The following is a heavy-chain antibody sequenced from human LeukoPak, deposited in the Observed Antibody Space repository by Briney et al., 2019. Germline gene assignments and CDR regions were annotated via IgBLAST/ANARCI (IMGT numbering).Heavy chain of an antibody. V-gene: IGHV4-59*08. CDR2: IYYSGTT. CDR1: GGSISSYY. J-gene: IGHJ4*02. Sequence: PSETLSLTCTVSGGSISSYYWSWLRQPPGKGLEWVGYIYYSGTTNYNPSLRSRVTISVDAYKTQFSLKLSSVTAANTVVYYCARLYSSSFTVYWGQGTLVTVSS. D-gene: IGHD6-6*01. CDR3: ARLYSSSFTVY.